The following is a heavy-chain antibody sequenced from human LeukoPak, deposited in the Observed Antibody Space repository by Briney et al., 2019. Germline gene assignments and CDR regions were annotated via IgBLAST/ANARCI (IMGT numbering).Heavy chain of an antibody. J-gene: IGHJ4*02. CDR3: ARATLLYGSGSYIYFDY. V-gene: IGHV4-34*01. Sequence: SETLSLTCAVYGGSFSGYYWSWIRQPPGKGLEWIGEINHSGSTNYNPSLKSRVTISVDTSKNQFSLKLSSVTAADTAVYYCARATLLYGSGSYIYFDYWGQGTLVTVSS. CDR2: INHSGST. D-gene: IGHD3-10*01. CDR1: GGSFSGYY.